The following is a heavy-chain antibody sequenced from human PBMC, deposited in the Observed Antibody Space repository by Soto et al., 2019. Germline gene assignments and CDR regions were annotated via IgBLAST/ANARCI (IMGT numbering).Heavy chain of an antibody. V-gene: IGHV1-69*13. J-gene: IGHJ6*02. CDR1: GGTFSSYA. Sequence: SVKVSCKASGGTFSSYAISWVRQAPGQGLEWMGGIIPIFGTANYAQKFQGRVTITADESTSTAYMELSSLRSEDTAVYYCARDYDFWSGPSPLMDVWGQGTTVTVSS. D-gene: IGHD3-3*01. CDR3: ARDYDFWSGPSPLMDV. CDR2: IIPIFGTA.